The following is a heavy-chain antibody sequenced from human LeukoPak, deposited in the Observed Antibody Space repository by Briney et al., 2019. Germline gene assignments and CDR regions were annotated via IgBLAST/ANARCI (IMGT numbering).Heavy chain of an antibody. CDR1: GYTFTNYD. D-gene: IGHD6-19*01. V-gene: IGHV1-8*03. CDR3: ARSGGSGWYFGINSHYYYMDV. CDR2: MNPNRGNT. Sequence: ASVKVSCKASGYTFTNYDINWVRQATGQGLEWMGWMNPNRGNTGYAQKYQGRITITRNTSISTAYMELSSLRSEDTALYCCARSGGSGWYFGINSHYYYMDVWGKGTTVTVSS. J-gene: IGHJ6*03.